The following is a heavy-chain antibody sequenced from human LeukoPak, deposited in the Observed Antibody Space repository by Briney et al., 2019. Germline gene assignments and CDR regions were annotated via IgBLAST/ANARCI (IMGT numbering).Heavy chain of an antibody. CDR1: GYTFVTYG. CDR3: ARASFDH. J-gene: IGHJ4*02. Sequence: VASVKVSCKASGYTFVTYGINWVRQAPGQGPEWIGWISTHNGNTKYALKFQDRVTLTRDTSTTTAYMELKSLTSDDRAVYYCARASFDHWGQGTLVIVSS. V-gene: IGHV1-18*01. CDR2: ISTHNGNT.